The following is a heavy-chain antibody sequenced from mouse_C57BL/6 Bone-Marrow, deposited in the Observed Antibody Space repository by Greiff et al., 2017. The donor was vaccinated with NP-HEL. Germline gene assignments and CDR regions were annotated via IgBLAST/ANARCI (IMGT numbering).Heavy chain of an antibody. J-gene: IGHJ4*01. Sequence: EVKVEESGGGLVQPGGSLKLSCAASGFTFSDYYMYWVRQTPEKRLEWVAYISNGGGSTYYPDTVKGRFTISRDNAKNTLYLQMSRLKTEDTAMYYCARHGDGYSYYYAMDYWGQGTSVTVSS. CDR2: ISNGGGST. D-gene: IGHD2-3*01. CDR1: GFTFSDYY. CDR3: ARHGDGYSYYYAMDY. V-gene: IGHV5-12*01.